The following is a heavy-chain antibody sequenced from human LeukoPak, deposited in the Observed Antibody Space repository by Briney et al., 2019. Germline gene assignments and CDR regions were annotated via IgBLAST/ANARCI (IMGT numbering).Heavy chain of an antibody. CDR3: ARATTVTNFDY. V-gene: IGHV4-30-4*01. J-gene: IGHJ4*02. D-gene: IGHD4-17*01. CDR2: IYYSGST. Sequence: SETLSLTCTVSGGSISSGDYYWSWIRQPPGKGLEWIGYIYYSGSTYYNPSLKSRVTISVDTSKNKFSLKLSSVTAADTAVYYCARATTVTNFDYWGQGTLVTVSS. CDR1: GGSISSGDYY.